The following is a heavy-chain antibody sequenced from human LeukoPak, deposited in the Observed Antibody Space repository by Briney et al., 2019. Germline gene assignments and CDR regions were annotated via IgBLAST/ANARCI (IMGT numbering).Heavy chain of an antibody. CDR2: IRSKANSYAT. D-gene: IGHD3-22*01. Sequence: PGGSLKLSCAASGFTFSGSAMHWVRQASGKGLEWVGRIRSKANSYATAYAASVKGRFTISRDDSKNTAYLQMNSLKTEDTAVYYCTRPLHYYDSSSDAFDIWGQGTMVTVSS. V-gene: IGHV3-73*01. CDR3: TRPLHYYDSSSDAFDI. J-gene: IGHJ3*02. CDR1: GFTFSGSA.